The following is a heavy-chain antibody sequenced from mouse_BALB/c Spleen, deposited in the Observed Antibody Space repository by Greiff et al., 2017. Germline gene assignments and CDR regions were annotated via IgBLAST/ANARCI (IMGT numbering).Heavy chain of an antibody. CDR3: ARGDDYDDYYFDY. CDR1: GFNIKDYY. D-gene: IGHD2-4*01. Sequence: VQLQQSGAELVRPGALVKLSCKASGFNIKDYYMHWVKQRPEQGLEWIGRIDPANGNTKYDPKFQGKATITADTSSNTAYLQLSSLTSEDTAVYYCARGDDYDDYYFDYWGQGTTLTVSS. V-gene: IGHV14-1*02. J-gene: IGHJ2*01. CDR2: IDPANGNT.